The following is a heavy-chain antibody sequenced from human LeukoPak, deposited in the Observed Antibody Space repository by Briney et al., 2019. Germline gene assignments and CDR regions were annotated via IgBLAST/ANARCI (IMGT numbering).Heavy chain of an antibody. D-gene: IGHD6-13*01. J-gene: IGHJ5*02. CDR3: ARRMAAAVWSDP. CDR2: IYYTGGT. Sequence: SETLSLTCTVSGGSISNYYWSWIRQPPGKGLEWIGYIYYTGGTNYNPSLKSRVTISLDTSKNQFSLKLNSVTAADTAVYYCARRMAAAVWSDPWGQGTPVTVSS. CDR1: GGSISNYY. V-gene: IGHV4-59*08.